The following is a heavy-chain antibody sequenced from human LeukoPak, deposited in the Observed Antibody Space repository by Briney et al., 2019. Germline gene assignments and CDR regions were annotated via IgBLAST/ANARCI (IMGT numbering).Heavy chain of an antibody. CDR1: GFTFSSYA. V-gene: IGHV3-30-3*01. CDR2: ISYDGSNK. CDR3: ARGLNNYDSSGALDY. D-gene: IGHD3-22*01. J-gene: IGHJ4*02. Sequence: PGGSLRLSCAASGFTFSSYAMHWVRQAPGKGLEWVAVISYDGSNKYYADSVKGRFTISRDNSKNTLYLQMNSLRAEDTAVYYCARGLNNYDSSGALDYWGQGTLVTVSS.